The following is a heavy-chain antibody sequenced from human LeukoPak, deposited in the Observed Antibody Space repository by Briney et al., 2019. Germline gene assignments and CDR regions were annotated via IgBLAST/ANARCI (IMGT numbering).Heavy chain of an antibody. Sequence: ASVTVSFTVSVYTLTELSMHWGRQAPGKGVEWMGGFDPEDGETVYAQKFQGRVTMTEDTSTDTAYMELSSLRSEDTAVYYCATDPMVRGIWGQGTMVTVSS. D-gene: IGHD3-10*01. CDR2: FDPEDGET. CDR1: VYTLTELS. V-gene: IGHV1-24*01. J-gene: IGHJ3*02. CDR3: ATDPMVRGI.